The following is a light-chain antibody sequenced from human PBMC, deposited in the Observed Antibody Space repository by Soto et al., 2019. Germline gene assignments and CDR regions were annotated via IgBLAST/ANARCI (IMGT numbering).Light chain of an antibody. Sequence: DILMTQSPSTLSESVGDRVTITCRASQSISSLLAWYQQKPGKAPKLLIYDASSLESVVPSRFSASGSGTEFTLTISSLQPDDFATYYCQQYNSYSPGYTFGQGTKLDIK. CDR1: QSISSL. J-gene: IGKJ2*01. V-gene: IGKV1-5*01. CDR2: DAS. CDR3: QQYNSYSPGYT.